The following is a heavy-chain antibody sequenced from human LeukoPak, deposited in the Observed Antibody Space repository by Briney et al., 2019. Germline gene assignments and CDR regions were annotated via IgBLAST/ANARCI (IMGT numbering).Heavy chain of an antibody. Sequence: SETLSLTCAVYGGSFSGYYCSWIRQPPGKGLEWIGEINHSGSTNDNPSLKSRVTISIDTSKNQFSLKLSSVTAADTAVYYCARGKSTFGWYNWFDPWGQGTLVTVSS. CDR3: ARGKSTFGWYNWFDP. V-gene: IGHV4-34*01. J-gene: IGHJ5*02. CDR1: GGSFSGYY. D-gene: IGHD3-16*01. CDR2: INHSGST.